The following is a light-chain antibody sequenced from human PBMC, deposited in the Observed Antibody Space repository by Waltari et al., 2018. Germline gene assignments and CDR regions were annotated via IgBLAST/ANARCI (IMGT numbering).Light chain of an antibody. CDR3: MQGLQIPFT. J-gene: IGKJ2*01. Sequence: DIMMTQSPISLPVSPGEPAYISCRSSQSLLHSNGYHYLDWYLQKPGQSPRLLIYFGSNRASGVADRFSGSASGTDFTLKVSRVEAEDVGVYFCMQGLQIPFTFGQGTKLEI. CDR2: FGS. V-gene: IGKV2-28*01. CDR1: QSLLHSNGYHY.